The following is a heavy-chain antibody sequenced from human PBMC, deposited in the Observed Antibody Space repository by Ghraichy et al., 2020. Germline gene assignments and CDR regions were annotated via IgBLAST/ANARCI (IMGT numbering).Heavy chain of an antibody. CDR2: IKQDGSEK. J-gene: IGHJ4*02. CDR1: GFTFSSYW. D-gene: IGHD3-22*01. V-gene: IGHV3-7*01. Sequence: GESLNISCAASGFTFSSYWMSWVRRAPGKGLEWVANIKQDGSEKYYVDSVKGRFTISRDNAKNSLYLQMNSLRAEDTAVYYCARDGGEGIVVVDWGQGTLVTVSS. CDR3: ARDGGEGIVVVD.